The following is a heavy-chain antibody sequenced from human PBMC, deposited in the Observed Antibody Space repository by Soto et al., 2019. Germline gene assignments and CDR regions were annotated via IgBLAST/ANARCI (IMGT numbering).Heavy chain of an antibody. CDR2: IYYSGST. CDR3: AGEGPTTVTNNDAFDI. J-gene: IGHJ3*02. D-gene: IGHD4-4*01. CDR1: GGSISSGGYY. Sequence: QVQLQESGPGLVKPSQTLSLTCTVSGGSISSGGYYWSWIRQHPGKGLEWIGYIYYSGSTYYNPSLKSRVTISVDTSKNQFSLKLSSVTAADTAVYYCAGEGPTTVTNNDAFDIWGQGTMVTVSS. V-gene: IGHV4-31*03.